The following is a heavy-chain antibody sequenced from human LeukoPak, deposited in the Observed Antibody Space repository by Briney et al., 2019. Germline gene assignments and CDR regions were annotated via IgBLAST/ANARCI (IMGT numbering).Heavy chain of an antibody. D-gene: IGHD4-17*01. CDR3: AKRYGDYADDAFDI. V-gene: IGHV3-23*01. Sequence: GGSLRLSCTGSGFTFSTYAMSWVRQAPGKGLEWVSVISGSGGSTYYADSVKGRFTISRDNSKNTLYLQMNSLRAEDTAVYYCAKRYGDYADDAFDIWGQGTMVTVSS. CDR2: ISGSGGST. CDR1: GFTFSTYA. J-gene: IGHJ3*02.